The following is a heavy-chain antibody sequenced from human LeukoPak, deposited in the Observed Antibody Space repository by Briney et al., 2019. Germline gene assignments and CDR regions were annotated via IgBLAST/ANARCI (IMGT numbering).Heavy chain of an antibody. V-gene: IGHV1-2*02. CDR1: GYTFTSYG. CDR3: ARDHAAFDI. CDR2: INPNSGGT. J-gene: IGHJ3*02. Sequence: ASVKVSCKASGYTFTSYGISWVRQAPGQGLEWMGWINPNSGGTNYAQKFQGRVTMTRDTSISTAYMELSRLRSDDTAVYYCARDHAAFDIWGQGTMVTVSS.